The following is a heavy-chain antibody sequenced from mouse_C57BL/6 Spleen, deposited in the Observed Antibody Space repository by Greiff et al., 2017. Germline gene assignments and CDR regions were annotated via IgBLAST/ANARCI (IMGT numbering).Heavy chain of an antibody. V-gene: IGHV1-59*01. CDR2: IDPSDSYT. J-gene: IGHJ3*01. D-gene: IGHD3-2*02. CDR1: GYTFTSYW. Sequence: QVQLQQPGAELVRPGTSVKLSCKASGYTFTSYWMHWVKQRPGQGLEWIGVIDPSDSYTNYNQKFKGKATLTVDTSSSTAYMQLSSLTSEDSAVYYCAIELRLQAYWGQGTLVTVSA. CDR3: AIELRLQAY.